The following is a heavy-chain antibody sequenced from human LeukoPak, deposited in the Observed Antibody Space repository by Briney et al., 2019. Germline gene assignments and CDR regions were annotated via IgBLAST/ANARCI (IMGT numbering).Heavy chain of an antibody. D-gene: IGHD3-9*01. CDR2: VNPNSGNT. Sequence: ASVKVSCKASGYTFTSYDINWVRQATGQGLEWMGWVNPNSGNTGYAQTFQGRVTMTRNTSISTAYMELSSLRSEDTAVYYCAKNTYYNILTGYYRGIDFDYWGQGTLVTVSS. CDR1: GYTFTSYD. CDR3: AKNTYYNILTGYYRGIDFDY. V-gene: IGHV1-8*01. J-gene: IGHJ4*02.